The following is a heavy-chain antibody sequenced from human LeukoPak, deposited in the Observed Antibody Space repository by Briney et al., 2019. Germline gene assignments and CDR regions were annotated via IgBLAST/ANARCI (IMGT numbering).Heavy chain of an antibody. CDR1: GFTFSSNW. J-gene: IGHJ4*02. Sequence: GGSRRLSCAASGFTFSSNWLSWVRQAPGKGREGVANINQDGSEKYYVDSVKGRFTISRDSAKNSVYLQMDSMRAEDTAVYYCARGRPGMGIVIDYWGQGTLVTVSS. D-gene: IGHD7-27*01. CDR3: ARGRPGMGIVIDY. V-gene: IGHV3-7*01. CDR2: INQDGSEK.